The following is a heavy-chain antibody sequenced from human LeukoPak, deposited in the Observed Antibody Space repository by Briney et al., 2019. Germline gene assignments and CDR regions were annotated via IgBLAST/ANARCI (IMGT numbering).Heavy chain of an antibody. V-gene: IGHV3-48*03. D-gene: IGHD6-6*01. CDR2: ISSGGTTP. CDR1: GFTFSSYE. Sequence: GRSHRLSRAASGFTFSSYEMNWVRLAPGKGMEWLSYISSGGTTPYYADSVNGRFTISRDDAKNALYLHTNSLRGEDTAVYCGARLYSSSSGLRASDYWGQGTLVTVSS. J-gene: IGHJ4*02. CDR3: ARLYSSSSGLRASDY.